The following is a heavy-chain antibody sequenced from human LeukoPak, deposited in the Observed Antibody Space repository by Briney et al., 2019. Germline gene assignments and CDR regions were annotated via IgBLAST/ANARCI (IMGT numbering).Heavy chain of an antibody. CDR2: INHSGST. CDR3: ARGQRGYSGYAGHWFDP. J-gene: IGHJ5*02. D-gene: IGHD5-12*01. Sequence: SETLSLTCAVYGGSFSGYYWSWIRQPPGKGLEWIGEINHSGSTNYNPSLKSRVTISVDTSKNQFSLKLSSVTAADTAVYYCARGQRGYSGYAGHWFDPWGQGTLVTVSS. V-gene: IGHV4-34*01. CDR1: GGSFSGYY.